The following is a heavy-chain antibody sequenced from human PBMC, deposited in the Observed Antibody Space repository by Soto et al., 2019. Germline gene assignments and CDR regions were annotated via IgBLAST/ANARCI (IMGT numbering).Heavy chain of an antibody. J-gene: IGHJ4*02. V-gene: IGHV3-74*01. Sequence: EVQLVESGGGLVQPGGSLRLSCAASGFTFSNYWMHWVRQAPGKGLVWVSRINGDGTGTNYADSVKGQFTISRDNAKNTLYLQTNKLRAEDTAVYYCGRGASGSYRLDYWGQGTLVTVSS. CDR2: INGDGTGT. CDR1: GFTFSNYW. D-gene: IGHD3-10*01. CDR3: GRGASGSYRLDY.